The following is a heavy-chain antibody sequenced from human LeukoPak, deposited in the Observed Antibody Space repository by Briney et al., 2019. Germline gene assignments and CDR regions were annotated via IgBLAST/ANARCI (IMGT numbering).Heavy chain of an antibody. D-gene: IGHD7-27*01. CDR2: IYTSGST. Sequence: NTSETLSLTCTVSGGSISSGSYYWSWIRQPAGKGLEWIGRIYTSGSTNYNPSLKSRVTISVDTSKNQFSLKLSSVTAADTAVYYCARLTGDRFPYYFDYWGQGTLVTVSS. J-gene: IGHJ4*02. CDR3: ARLTGDRFPYYFDY. CDR1: GGSISSGSYY. V-gene: IGHV4-61*02.